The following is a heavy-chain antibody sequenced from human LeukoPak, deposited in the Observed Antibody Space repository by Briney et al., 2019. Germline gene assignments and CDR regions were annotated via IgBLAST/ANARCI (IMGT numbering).Heavy chain of an antibody. CDR3: ARDPYRGSYVDYYDYYYTDG. D-gene: IGHD1-26*01. J-gene: IGHJ6*03. CDR2: ITSSSSHI. V-gene: IGHV3-21*01. CDR1: GVTFSGYY. Sequence: GGSLRLSCAASGVTFSGYYMSWIRQAPGKGLEWVSSITSSSSHIYYADSVKGRFTISRDNAKNSLYLQIDSLRAEDTAVYYCARDPYRGSYVDYYDYYYTDGWGKGTTVTNSS.